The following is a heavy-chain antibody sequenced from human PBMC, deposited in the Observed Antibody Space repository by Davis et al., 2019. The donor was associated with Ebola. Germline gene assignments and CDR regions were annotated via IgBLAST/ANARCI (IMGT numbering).Heavy chain of an antibody. Sequence: ASVKVSCKASGYTFTGYYMHWVRQAPGQGLEWMGWINPNSGGTNYAQKFQGWVTMTRNTSISTAYMELSSLRSEDTAVYYCARGRGSGWYLNWFDPWGQGTLVTVSS. CDR3: ARGRGSGWYLNWFDP. CDR1: GYTFTGYY. CDR2: INPNSGGT. V-gene: IGHV1-2*04. J-gene: IGHJ5*02. D-gene: IGHD6-19*01.